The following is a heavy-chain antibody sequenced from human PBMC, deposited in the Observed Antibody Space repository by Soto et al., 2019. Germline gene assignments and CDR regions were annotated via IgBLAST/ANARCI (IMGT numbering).Heavy chain of an antibody. D-gene: IGHD3-22*01. J-gene: IGHJ3*02. CDR2: IYYSGST. CDR1: GGSISSGGYY. V-gene: IGHV4-31*03. Sequence: SETLSLTCTVSGGSISSGGYYWSWIRQHPGKGLEWIGYIYYSGSTYYNPSLKSRVTISVDTSKNQFSLKLSSVTAADTAVYYCARSYFDYYDSSGPMAFDIWGQGTMVTV. CDR3: ARSYFDYYDSSGPMAFDI.